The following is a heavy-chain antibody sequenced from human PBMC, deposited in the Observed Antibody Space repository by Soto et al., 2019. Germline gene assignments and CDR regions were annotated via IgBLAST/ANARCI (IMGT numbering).Heavy chain of an antibody. CDR2: ISGSGGST. Sequence: EVQLLESGGGLVQPGGSLRLSCAASGFTFSSYAMSWVRQAPGKGLEWVSAISGSGGSTYYADSVKGRFTISRDNSRTTRYRQMNSLRAEDTAVCYCARGATDGYTVGVFDYWGQGTLVTVSS. CDR1: GFTFSSYA. J-gene: IGHJ4*02. V-gene: IGHV3-23*01. CDR3: ARGATDGYTVGVFDY. D-gene: IGHD5-12*01.